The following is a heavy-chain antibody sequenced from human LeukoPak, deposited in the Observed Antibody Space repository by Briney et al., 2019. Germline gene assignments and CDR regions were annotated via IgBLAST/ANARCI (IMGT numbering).Heavy chain of an antibody. D-gene: IGHD3-10*01. CDR3: ARVGDHFHWYLDL. CDR2: LYSGSDT. Sequence: PGGSLRLSCAASGFTVSTNYMNWVRQAPGKGLEWVSILYSGSDTYYADSVKGRFTLSRDSSRNILSRQMNNLRAEDTAVYYCARVGDHFHWYLDLWGRGTLVTVSS. J-gene: IGHJ2*01. V-gene: IGHV3-53*01. CDR1: GFTVSTNY.